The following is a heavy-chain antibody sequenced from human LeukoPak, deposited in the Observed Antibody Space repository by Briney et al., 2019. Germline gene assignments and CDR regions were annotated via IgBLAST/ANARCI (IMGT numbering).Heavy chain of an antibody. V-gene: IGHV3-11*01. Sequence: GGSLRLSCAASGFTFSDYYMSWIRQAPGKGLEWVSYISSSGSTIYYADSVKGRFTISRDNAKNSLYLQMNSLRAEDTAVYYCARTIAPSRLGGASTRGWFDPWGQGTLVTVSS. CDR1: GFTFSDYY. D-gene: IGHD1-26*01. CDR3: ARTIAPSRLGGASTRGWFDP. J-gene: IGHJ5*02. CDR2: ISSSGSTI.